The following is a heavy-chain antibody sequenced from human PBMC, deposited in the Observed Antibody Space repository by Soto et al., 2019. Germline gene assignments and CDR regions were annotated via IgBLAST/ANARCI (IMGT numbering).Heavy chain of an antibody. V-gene: IGHV1-69*13. J-gene: IGHJ6*02. Sequence: SVKVSCKASGGTFSSYAISWVRQAPGQGLEWKGGIIPIFGTANYAQKFQGRVTITADESTSTAYMELSSLRSEDTAVYYCARTELRYFDWPANGMDVWGQGTTVTVSS. D-gene: IGHD3-9*01. CDR2: IIPIFGTA. CDR1: GGTFSSYA. CDR3: ARTELRYFDWPANGMDV.